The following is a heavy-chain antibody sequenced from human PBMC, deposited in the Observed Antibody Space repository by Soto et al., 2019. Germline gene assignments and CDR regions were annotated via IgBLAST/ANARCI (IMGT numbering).Heavy chain of an antibody. J-gene: IGHJ4*02. CDR1: GFTFSSYA. V-gene: IGHV3-23*01. D-gene: IGHD3-22*01. Sequence: GGSLRLSCAASGFTFSSYAVSWVRQAPGKGPEWISSISGSGSTIYYADSVKGRFTISIDNSKNTLYLQMSSLRAEDTAVYYCAKVVYYYDSSGYYYFDYWGQGALVTLSS. CDR3: AKVVYYYDSSGYYYFDY. CDR2: ISGSGSTI.